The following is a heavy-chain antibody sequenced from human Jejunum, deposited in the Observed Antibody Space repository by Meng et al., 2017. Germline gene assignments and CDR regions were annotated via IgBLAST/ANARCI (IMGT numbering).Heavy chain of an antibody. CDR2: INAGSGDT. J-gene: IGHJ4*02. V-gene: IGHV1-46*01. CDR3: AKDSHGYGDGGH. CDR1: RFTFTTAY. Sequence: ASVKVSCKASRFTFTTAYAYAHWVRQAPGQGLEWMGVINAGSGDTAYAQKFQGRLTMTRDTSTTTLYMELSSLRSEDTAVYYCAKDSHGYGDGGHWGQGTLVTVSS. D-gene: IGHD4-17*01.